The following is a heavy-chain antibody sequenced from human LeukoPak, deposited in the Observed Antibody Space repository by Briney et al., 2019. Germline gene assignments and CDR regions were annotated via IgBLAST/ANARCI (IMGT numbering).Heavy chain of an antibody. CDR3: GRVGGRNKAAKGDAFDI. CDR2: ISSGSTYM. CDR1: GFTFSSYS. D-gene: IGHD6-13*01. Sequence: PGGSLRLSCAASGFTFSSYSMNWVRQAPGKGLEWVSSISSGSTYMYYADSVKGRFTISRDNAQNSMYLQMNSLRAEDTAVYYCGRVGGRNKAAKGDAFDIWGQGTMVDVSS. J-gene: IGHJ3*02. V-gene: IGHV3-21*01.